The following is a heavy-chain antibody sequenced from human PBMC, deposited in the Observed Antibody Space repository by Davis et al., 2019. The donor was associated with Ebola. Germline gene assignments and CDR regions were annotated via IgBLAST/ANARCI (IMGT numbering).Heavy chain of an antibody. D-gene: IGHD1-26*01. V-gene: IGHV5-51*01. Sequence: PGGSLRLSCKGSGYSFTSYWIVWVRQMPGKGLEWMGIIYPGDSDTRYSPSFQGQVTISADKSISTAYLQWSSLKASDTAMYYCARQVVGATYYYYYGMDVWGQGTTVTVSS. CDR2: IYPGDSDT. J-gene: IGHJ6*02. CDR1: GYSFTSYW. CDR3: ARQVVGATYYYYYGMDV.